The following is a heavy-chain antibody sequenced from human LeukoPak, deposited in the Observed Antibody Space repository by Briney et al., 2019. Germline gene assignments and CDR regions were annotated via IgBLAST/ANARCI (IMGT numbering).Heavy chain of an antibody. J-gene: IGHJ4*02. Sequence: SETLSLTCTVSGGSISTYYWSWIRQPPGKGLAWIGYVYYGGSTSYSPSLKSRVTISVGTSKNQFSLKLSSVTAADTAVYYCARGRGCSGGSCYADYWGQGTLVTVSS. V-gene: IGHV4-59*01. CDR1: GGSISTYY. CDR2: VYYGGST. CDR3: ARGRGCSGGSCYADY. D-gene: IGHD2-15*01.